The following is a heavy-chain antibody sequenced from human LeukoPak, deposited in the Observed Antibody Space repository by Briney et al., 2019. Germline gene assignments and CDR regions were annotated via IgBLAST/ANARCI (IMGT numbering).Heavy chain of an antibody. CDR1: GYTFTGYY. Sequence: ASVKVSCKASGYTFTGYYMHWVRQAPGQGLEWMGWINPNSGGTNYAQKFQGGVTMTRDTSISTAYMELSRLRSDDTAVYYCAREGAAGSVIGYWGQGTLVTVSS. V-gene: IGHV1-2*02. CDR3: AREGAAGSVIGY. J-gene: IGHJ4*02. D-gene: IGHD6-13*01. CDR2: INPNSGGT.